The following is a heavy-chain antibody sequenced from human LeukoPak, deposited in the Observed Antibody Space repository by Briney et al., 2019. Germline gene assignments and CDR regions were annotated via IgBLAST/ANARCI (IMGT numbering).Heavy chain of an antibody. D-gene: IGHD2-15*01. CDR2: IYYSGST. CDR1: DGSISSYY. CDR3: ARWYCSGGSCYRRLRFDP. V-gene: IGHV4-59*08. J-gene: IGHJ5*02. Sequence: SETLSLTCTVSDGSISSYYWSWIRQPPGKGLEWIGYIYYSGSTNYNPSLKSRVTISVDTSKNQFSLKLSSVTAADTAVYYCARWYCSGGSCYRRLRFDPWGQGTLVTVSS.